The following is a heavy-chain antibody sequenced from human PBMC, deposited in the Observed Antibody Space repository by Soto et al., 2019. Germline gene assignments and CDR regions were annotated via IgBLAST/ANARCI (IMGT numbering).Heavy chain of an antibody. Sequence: PGGSLRLSCAASGFTFSDYYINWVRQAPGKGLEWVGRTRNKANSYTTDYAAFVKGRFTISRDDSKNLIYLQMNSLKTEDTAGYYCAREGSSSGPDYEYWGQGTLVTVSS. V-gene: IGHV3-72*01. CDR3: AREGSSSGPDYEY. J-gene: IGHJ4*02. CDR1: GFTFSDYY. D-gene: IGHD3-22*01. CDR2: TRNKANSYTT.